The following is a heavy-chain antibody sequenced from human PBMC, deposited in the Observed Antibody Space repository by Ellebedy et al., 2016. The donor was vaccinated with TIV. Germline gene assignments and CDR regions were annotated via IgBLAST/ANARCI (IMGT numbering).Heavy chain of an antibody. V-gene: IGHV4-59*01. CDR1: GGSISSYY. CDR2: IYYSGST. Sequence: SETLSLXCTVSGGSISSYYWSWIRQPPGKGLGWIGYIYYSGSTNYNPSLKSRVTISVDTSKNQFSLKLSSVTAADTAVYYCATGTYDFWSGPIVYGMDVWGQGTTVTVSS. J-gene: IGHJ6*02. CDR3: ATGTYDFWSGPIVYGMDV. D-gene: IGHD3-3*01.